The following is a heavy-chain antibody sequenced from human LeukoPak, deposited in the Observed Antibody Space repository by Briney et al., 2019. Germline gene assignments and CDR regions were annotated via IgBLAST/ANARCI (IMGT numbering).Heavy chain of an antibody. CDR1: GGTFSSYA. CDR2: IIPIFGIA. D-gene: IGHD5-24*01. Sequence: GASVKVSCKASGGTFSSYAISWVRQAPGQGLEWMGRIIPIFGIANYAQKFQGRVTNTADKSTSTAYMELSSLRSEDTAVYYCARARRDGYNYYFDYWGQGTLVTVSS. V-gene: IGHV1-69*04. CDR3: ARARRDGYNYYFDY. J-gene: IGHJ4*02.